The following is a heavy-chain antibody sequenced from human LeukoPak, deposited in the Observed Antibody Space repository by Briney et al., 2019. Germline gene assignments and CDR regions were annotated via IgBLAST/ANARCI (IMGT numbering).Heavy chain of an antibody. D-gene: IGHD4/OR15-4a*01. CDR1: GFTFSSYA. J-gene: IGHJ4*02. CDR2: INLDGGDK. Sequence: GGSLRLSCAASGFTFSSYAMSWVRQAPGKGLEWVVNINLDGGDKSYVGSVKGRFTISRDNAKNSLYLQMNSLGAEDTAVYYCARDYDYSLDYWGQGTLATVSS. V-gene: IGHV3-7*01. CDR3: ARDYDYSLDY.